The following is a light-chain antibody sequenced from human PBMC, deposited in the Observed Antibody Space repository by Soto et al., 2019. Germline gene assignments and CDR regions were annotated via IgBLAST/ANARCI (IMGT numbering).Light chain of an antibody. CDR3: QQYNNWPPFT. CDR2: GAS. J-gene: IGKJ5*01. V-gene: IGKV3-15*01. CDR1: QSIRSN. Sequence: EIVMTQSPATLSVSPGERATLSCRARQSIRSNLGWYQQKPGQAPRLLIYGASTRATGVPARFSGSGSGTEFTLTISSLQSEDSAVYYCQQYNNWPPFTFGQGTRLEIK.